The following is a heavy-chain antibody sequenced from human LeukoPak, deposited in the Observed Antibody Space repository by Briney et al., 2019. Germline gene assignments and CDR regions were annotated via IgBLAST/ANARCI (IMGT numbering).Heavy chain of an antibody. D-gene: IGHD6-19*01. J-gene: IGHJ5*02. V-gene: IGHV1-69*06. CDR2: IIPIFGTA. Sequence: SVKVSCKASRGTFSSYAISWVRQAPGQGLEWMGGIIPIFGTANYAQKFQGRVTITADKSTSTAYMGLSSLRSEDTAVYYCASQRAVAGWFDPWGQGTLVTVSS. CDR3: ASQRAVAGWFDP. CDR1: RGTFSSYA.